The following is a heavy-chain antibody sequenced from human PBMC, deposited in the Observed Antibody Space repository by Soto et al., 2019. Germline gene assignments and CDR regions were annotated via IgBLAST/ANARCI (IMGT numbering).Heavy chain of an antibody. Sequence: QVQLVESGGGVVQPGRSLRLSCAASGFTFNKYGIHWVRQAPGKGLEWVAVISYNGNSKYFSDSVKGRFAISRDSSNNTVFLQMNSLRPEDSAVYYCAKDRLDFVIVGDLDLWGQGTLLTVSS. CDR1: GFTFNKYG. CDR2: ISYNGNSK. CDR3: AKDRLDFVIVGDLDL. V-gene: IGHV3-30*18. D-gene: IGHD1-26*01. J-gene: IGHJ4*02.